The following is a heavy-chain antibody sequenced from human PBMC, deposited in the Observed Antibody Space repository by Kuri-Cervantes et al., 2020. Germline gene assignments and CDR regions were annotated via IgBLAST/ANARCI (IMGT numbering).Heavy chain of an antibody. D-gene: IGHD4-23*01. CDR2: ISYDGSNK. J-gene: IGHJ4*02. CDR3: ARGPKYGGIKSGFDY. Sequence: SCKASGYTFTSYYMHWVRQAPGKGLEWVAVISYDGSNKYYADSVKGRFTISRDNSKNTLYLQMNSLRAEDTAVYYCARGPKYGGIKSGFDYWGQGTLVTVSS. CDR1: GYTFTSYY. V-gene: IGHV3-30-3*01.